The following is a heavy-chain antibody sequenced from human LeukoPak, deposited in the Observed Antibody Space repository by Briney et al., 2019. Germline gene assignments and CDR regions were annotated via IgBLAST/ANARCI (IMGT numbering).Heavy chain of an antibody. CDR3: ATNTDYRFDY. CDR2: IEKDGSDI. V-gene: IGHV3-7*01. D-gene: IGHD3-16*01. Sequence: PGGSLRLSCATSGFPFSAHWMSWVRQAPGKGLEWVANIEKDGSDIHYADSVRGRFTISRDNTQTSQWLQMNSLRVEDTAIYYCATNTDYRFDYRGQGILVTVSS. CDR1: GFPFSAHW. J-gene: IGHJ4*02.